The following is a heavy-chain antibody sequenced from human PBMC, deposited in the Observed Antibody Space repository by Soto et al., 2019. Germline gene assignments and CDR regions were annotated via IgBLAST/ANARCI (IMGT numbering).Heavy chain of an antibody. Sequence: SVQVSCKVSGYTLTELSMHWVRQAPGKGLEWMGGFDPEDGETIYSQKFQGRVTVTEDTSTDTVYMELSSLRSEDTAVYYCATLVSGEGVVGAILNWFDPWGQGTLVTVSS. V-gene: IGHV1-24*01. J-gene: IGHJ5*02. D-gene: IGHD1-26*01. CDR1: GYTLTELS. CDR3: ATLVSGEGVVGAILNWFDP. CDR2: FDPEDGET.